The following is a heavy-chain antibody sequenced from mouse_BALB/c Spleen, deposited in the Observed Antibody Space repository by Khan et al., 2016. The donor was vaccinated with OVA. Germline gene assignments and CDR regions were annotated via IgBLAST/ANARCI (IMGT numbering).Heavy chain of an antibody. V-gene: IGHV1S56*01. CDR3: EREGLRGGAMDY. Sequence: QVQLQQSGPELVKPGALVKISCKASGYTFTSYDINWVKQRPGQGLEWIGWIYPGDGSTNYNEKFKGKATLTADKSSSTDYMQLNILTSEYSEVYFCEREGLRGGAMDYWGQGTSVTVSS. D-gene: IGHD2-4*01. J-gene: IGHJ4*01. CDR1: GYTFTSYD. CDR2: IYPGDGST.